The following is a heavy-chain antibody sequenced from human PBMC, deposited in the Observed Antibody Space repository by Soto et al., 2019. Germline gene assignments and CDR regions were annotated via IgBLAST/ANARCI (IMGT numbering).Heavy chain of an antibody. J-gene: IGHJ4*02. Sequence: QVQLVQSGAEVKKPGSSVKVSCKASGGTFSSYTISWVRQAPGQGLEWMGRIIPILGKANYAQKFQGRVTTTAEKSTSTAYMELSSLRSEDTAVYYGARGYYYDRSAGVPPMSVVYWGQGNLVTVSS. V-gene: IGHV1-69*08. CDR2: IIPILGKA. CDR3: ARGYYYDRSAGVPPMSVVY. D-gene: IGHD3-22*01. CDR1: GGTFSSYT.